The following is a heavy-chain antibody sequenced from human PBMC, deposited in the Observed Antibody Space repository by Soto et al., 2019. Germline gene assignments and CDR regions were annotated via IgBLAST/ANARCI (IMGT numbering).Heavy chain of an antibody. V-gene: IGHV3-33*01. J-gene: IGHJ6*03. CDR2: IWGDATKT. CDR3: VRGYYRYMDV. Sequence: QVQLVESGGGVVQPGRSLRLSCTASGYVFSDHAIHWVRQAPGQGLEWVAVIWGDATKTYYADSVTGRFTISRDNSMNTAYLQVDSLRVEVTAVYYCVRGYYRYMDVWGEGTTVTVS. CDR1: GYVFSDHA.